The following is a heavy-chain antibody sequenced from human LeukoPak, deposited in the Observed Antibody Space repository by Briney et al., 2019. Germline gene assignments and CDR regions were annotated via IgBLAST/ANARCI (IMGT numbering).Heavy chain of an antibody. CDR1: GFTFSSYG. V-gene: IGHV3-30*02. Sequence: GGSLRLSCAASGFTFSSYGMHWVRQAPGKGLEWVAFIRSDGSNKYYADSVKGRFTISRDNAKNSLYLQMNSLRAEDTAVYYCARDHLESGYYYVTALYYYMDVWGKGTTVTVSS. CDR3: ARDHLESGYYYVTALYYYMDV. J-gene: IGHJ6*03. CDR2: IRSDGSNK. D-gene: IGHD3-22*01.